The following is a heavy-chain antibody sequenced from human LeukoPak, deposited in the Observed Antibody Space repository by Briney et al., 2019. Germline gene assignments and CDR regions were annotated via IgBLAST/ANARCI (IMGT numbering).Heavy chain of an antibody. CDR1: GFTVNSND. D-gene: IGHD6-13*01. V-gene: IGHV3-66*02. J-gene: IGHJ6*02. CDR2: IYTGGST. CDR3: ARGFGKAAADVFGGYTMDV. Sequence: GVSLRLSCAASGFTVNSNDMSWVRQAPGKGLEWVSLIYTGGSTYYADSVRGRFTISRDNSKNTLYLQMNSLRPEDTAIYYCARGFGKAAADVFGGYTMDVWGQGTTVTVSS.